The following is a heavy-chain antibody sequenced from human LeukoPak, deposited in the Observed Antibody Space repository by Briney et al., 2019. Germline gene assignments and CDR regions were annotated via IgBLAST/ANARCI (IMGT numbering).Heavy chain of an antibody. V-gene: IGHV3-23*01. Sequence: PGGSLRLSCAASGFTFRSYAMSWVRQAPGKGLQWVSAISGSGVTTYYADSVKGRFTISRDNSKNTLYLQMNSLRVDDTVVYYCGGGECSSTTCYVEAWGQGTLVTVSS. CDR3: GGGECSSTTCYVEA. CDR1: GFTFRSYA. D-gene: IGHD2-2*01. J-gene: IGHJ5*02. CDR2: ISGSGVTT.